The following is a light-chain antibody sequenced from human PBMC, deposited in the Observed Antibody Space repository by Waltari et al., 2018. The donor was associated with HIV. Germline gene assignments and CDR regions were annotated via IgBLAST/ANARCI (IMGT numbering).Light chain of an antibody. Sequence: SYELTQPPTVSVSPGQKARITCSGDGLPDKYIYWYQQRSGQAPVLIIYKDNKRPPGIPERFSASSSGTMAILSLSGAQVEDEADYYCYSTDSSGNFFGGGTKLTVL. CDR2: KDN. CDR1: GLPDKY. CDR3: YSTDSSGNF. J-gene: IGLJ2*01. V-gene: IGLV3-10*01.